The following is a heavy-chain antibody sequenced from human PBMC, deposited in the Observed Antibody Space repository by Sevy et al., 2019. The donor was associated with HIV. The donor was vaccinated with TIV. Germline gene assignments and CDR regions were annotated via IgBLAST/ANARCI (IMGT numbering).Heavy chain of an antibody. CDR3: ARGQYSYGYWREFDY. J-gene: IGHJ4*02. CDR2: ISPHNGDT. CDR1: GYTFNTYR. V-gene: IGHV1-18*01. D-gene: IGHD5-18*01. Sequence: ASVKVSCKVSGYTFNTYRIHWVRQAPGQGLEWMGWISPHNGDTNYAQRLQGRVTMLTDTSSSTAYMELKSLRSDDTAVYYCARGQYSYGYWREFDYWGQGTLVTVSS.